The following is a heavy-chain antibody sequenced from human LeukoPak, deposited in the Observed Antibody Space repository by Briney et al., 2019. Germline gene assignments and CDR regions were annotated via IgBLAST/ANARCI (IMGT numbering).Heavy chain of an antibody. J-gene: IGHJ4*02. CDR1: GGSMSSYY. Sequence: TSETLSLTCTVSGGSMSSYYWSWIRQPPGKGLEWIGYIYDSLSTDYNPSLKSRVTISVDMSKNQFSLKLTSVTDADTAVYYCARRSWYVDYWGQGTLVTVSS. D-gene: IGHD6-13*01. CDR3: ARRSWYVDY. V-gene: IGHV4-59*01. CDR2: IYDSLST.